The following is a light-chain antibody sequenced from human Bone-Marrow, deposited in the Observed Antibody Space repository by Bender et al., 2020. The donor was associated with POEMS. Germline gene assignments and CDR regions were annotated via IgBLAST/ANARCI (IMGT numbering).Light chain of an antibody. J-gene: IGLJ3*02. CDR3: AAWDDSLNKV. Sequence: QSVLTQPHSASGTPGQRVTISCSGSSSNIGGYPVNWYQHLPGTAPTLLIYRNNQRPSGVPDRFSASKSGTSASLAISGLQSEDEADYYCAAWDDSLNKVFGGGTKLTVL. CDR1: SSNIGGYP. V-gene: IGLV1-44*01. CDR2: RNN.